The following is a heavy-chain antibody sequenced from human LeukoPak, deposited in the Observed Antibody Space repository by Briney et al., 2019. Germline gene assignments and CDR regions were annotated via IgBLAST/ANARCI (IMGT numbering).Heavy chain of an antibody. CDR1: GFTFSTYW. D-gene: IGHD2-15*01. Sequence: GGSLRLACAAPGFTFSTYWMSWVRQALGKGLEWVANIKEDGSEKNYVDSVKGGYTISRDNAKSALYLKINSLRAEDTALYYCVREGGYCSGGSCYFWFDPWGQGTLVTVSS. J-gene: IGHJ5*02. CDR2: IKEDGSEK. CDR3: VREGGYCSGGSCYFWFDP. V-gene: IGHV3-7*04.